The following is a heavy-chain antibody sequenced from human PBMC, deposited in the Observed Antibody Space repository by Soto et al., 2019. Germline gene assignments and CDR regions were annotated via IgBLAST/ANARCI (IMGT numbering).Heavy chain of an antibody. D-gene: IGHD3-22*01. V-gene: IGHV4-38-2*02. CDR1: GYSITSGYY. CDR3: ATDKRVTMIGGWFDP. Sequence: PSETLSLTCRVSGYSITSGYYWAWGRPSPGKGVEWIGSVYHSGKTYYKPSLRSRVTISVDTAKNQFSLRVTSVTAADTAVYHCATDKRVTMIGGWFDPWGQGILVTVSS. CDR2: VYHSGKT. J-gene: IGHJ5*02.